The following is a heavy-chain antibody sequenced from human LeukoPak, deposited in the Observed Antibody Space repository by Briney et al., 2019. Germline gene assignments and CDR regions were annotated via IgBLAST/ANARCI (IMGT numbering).Heavy chain of an antibody. V-gene: IGHV4-59*12. CDR3: AKRGYALDAFDI. CDR1: GDSINYYY. J-gene: IGHJ3*02. D-gene: IGHD5-12*01. CDR2: IHYTGTT. Sequence: SETLSLTCTVSGDSINYYYWSWIRQSPGKGLEWIGYIHYTGTTNYNPSLKSRLTISADTSKSQVSLKLSSVTAADTAVYYCAKRGYALDAFDIWGQGTMVTVSS.